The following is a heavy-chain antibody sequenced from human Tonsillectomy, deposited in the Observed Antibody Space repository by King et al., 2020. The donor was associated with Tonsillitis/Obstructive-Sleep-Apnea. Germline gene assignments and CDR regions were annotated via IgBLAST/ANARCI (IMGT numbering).Heavy chain of an antibody. J-gene: IGHJ2*01. CDR3: VREGYGSSPNCYTDWYFDV. D-gene: IGHD2-2*02. Sequence: VQLVESGGGLVQPGGSLRLSCAASGFTFSKYDMHWVRQATGKGLEWVSAIGAVGDTYYPGSVKGRFTISRENAKNSLYLQMNSLRDGDTAVYYCVREGYGSSPNCYTDWYFDVWGRGTLVTVSS. V-gene: IGHV3-13*04. CDR1: GFTFSKYD. CDR2: IGAVGDT.